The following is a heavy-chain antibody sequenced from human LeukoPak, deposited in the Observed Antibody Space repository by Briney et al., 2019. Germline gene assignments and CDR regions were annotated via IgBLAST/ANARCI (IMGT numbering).Heavy chain of an antibody. CDR3: ARSFRKVVVAATGYNWFDP. J-gene: IGHJ5*02. Sequence: PSETLSLTCTVSGGSISSYYWSWIRQPPGKGLDWIGYIYYSGSTNYNPSLKSRVTISVDTSKNQFSLKLSSVTAADTAVYYCARSFRKVVVAATGYNWFDPWGQGTLVTVSS. D-gene: IGHD2-15*01. CDR1: GGSISSYY. CDR2: IYYSGST. V-gene: IGHV4-59*01.